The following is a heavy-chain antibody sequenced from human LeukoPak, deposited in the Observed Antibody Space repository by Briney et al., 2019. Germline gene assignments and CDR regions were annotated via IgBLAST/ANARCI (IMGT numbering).Heavy chain of an antibody. CDR3: ARGLLETPTSCFDY. Sequence: PGGSLRLSCAASGFTFSSNAMHWVRQAPGKGLEWVAVVTYDGSNKYYADSVKGRFTISRDNSKNTLYLQMNSLRAEDMAVYYCARGLLETPTSCFDYWGQGTLVTVSS. V-gene: IGHV3-30-3*01. J-gene: IGHJ4*02. CDR2: VTYDGSNK. D-gene: IGHD1-1*01. CDR1: GFTFSSNA.